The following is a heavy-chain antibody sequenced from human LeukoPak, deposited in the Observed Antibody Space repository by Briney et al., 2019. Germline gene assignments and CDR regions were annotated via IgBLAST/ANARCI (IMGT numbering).Heavy chain of an antibody. CDR2: ISGSGGTT. CDR3: AKEDYYYGMDA. J-gene: IGHJ6*02. V-gene: IGHV3-23*01. Sequence: GGSLRLSCAASGFTFSSYAMSWGRQAPGKGLEWVSAISGSGGTTYYADSVKGQFTISRGNSKNTLDLQMNSLRAEDTAVYYYAKEDYYYGMDAWGQGTTVTVSS. CDR1: GFTFSSYA.